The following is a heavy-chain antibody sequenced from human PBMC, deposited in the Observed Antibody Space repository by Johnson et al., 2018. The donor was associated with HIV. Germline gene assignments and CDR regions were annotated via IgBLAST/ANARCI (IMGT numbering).Heavy chain of an antibody. CDR3: ARDGRDLVTRGSVDV. Sequence: VQLVESGGGLVQPGGSLRLSCAASGITVGTNYMSWVRQAPGKGLEWVSVIFSVGDVYYADSVKGRFTISRDNSKNMVYLQMKSLRPEDTAVYYCARDGRDLVTRGSVDVWGQGTVVTVSS. J-gene: IGHJ3*01. D-gene: IGHD3-9*01. CDR2: IFSVGDV. V-gene: IGHV3-66*02. CDR1: GITVGTNY.